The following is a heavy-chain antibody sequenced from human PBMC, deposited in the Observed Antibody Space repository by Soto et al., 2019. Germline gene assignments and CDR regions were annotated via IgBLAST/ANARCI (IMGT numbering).Heavy chain of an antibody. CDR2: IYYSGST. D-gene: IGHD3-10*01. CDR1: GGSISSGGYY. J-gene: IGHJ4*02. CDR3: AREGGSGSRFDY. V-gene: IGHV4-31*03. Sequence: SETLSLTCTVSGGSISSGGYYWSWIRQHPGKGLEWIGYIYYSGSTYYNPSLKSRVTISVDTSKNQFSLKLSSVTAADTAVYYCAREGGSGSRFDYWGQGTLVTVSS.